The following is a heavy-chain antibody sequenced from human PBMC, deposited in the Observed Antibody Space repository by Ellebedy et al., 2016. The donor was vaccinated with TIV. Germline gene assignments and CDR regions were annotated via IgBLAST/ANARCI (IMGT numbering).Heavy chain of an antibody. CDR2: INPSGGST. CDR1: GYTFTSYY. D-gene: IGHD6-19*01. Sequence: AASVTVSCKASGYTFTSYYMHWVRPAPGQGLEWMGIINPSGGSTTYAQKLQGRVTMTRDTSTSTVYMELSSLRSEDTAVYYCARARSSGWLHTPDYWGQGTLVTVSS. CDR3: ARARSSGWLHTPDY. J-gene: IGHJ4*02. V-gene: IGHV1-46*04.